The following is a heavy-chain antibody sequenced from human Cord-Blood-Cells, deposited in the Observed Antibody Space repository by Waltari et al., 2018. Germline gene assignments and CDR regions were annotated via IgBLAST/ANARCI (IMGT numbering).Heavy chain of an antibody. J-gene: IGHJ4*02. Sequence: QVQLQESGPGLVKPSETLSLTCTVSGGSISSYYWSWIRQPPGKGLGWIVYIYYSGSTHYHPSRKSRVTISVDTSKNQFSLTLSSVTAADTAVYYCARVTQGWSWGWGYFDYWGQGTLVTVSS. CDR1: GGSISSYY. CDR2: IYYSGST. CDR3: ARVTQGWSWGWGYFDY. D-gene: IGHD7-27*01. V-gene: IGHV4-59*01.